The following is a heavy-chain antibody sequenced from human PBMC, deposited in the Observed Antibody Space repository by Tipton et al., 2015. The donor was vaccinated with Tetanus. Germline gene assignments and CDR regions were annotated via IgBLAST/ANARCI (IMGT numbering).Heavy chain of an antibody. CDR3: ARVGGYYDTLTGYRYYGMDV. V-gene: IGHV4-34*01. CDR1: GGSFSGYY. Sequence: TLSLTCAVYGGSFSGYYWSWIRQPPGKGLEWIGEINHSGSTNYNPSLKSRVTISVDTSKNQFSLKLSSVTAADTAVYYCARVGGYYDTLTGYRYYGMDVWGQGTTVTVSS. J-gene: IGHJ6*02. CDR2: INHSGST. D-gene: IGHD3-9*01.